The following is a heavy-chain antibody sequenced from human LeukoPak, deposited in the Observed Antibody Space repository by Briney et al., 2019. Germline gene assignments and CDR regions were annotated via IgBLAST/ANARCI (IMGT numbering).Heavy chain of an antibody. Sequence: GGSLRLSCVTSGFTFSSYEMNWVRQAPGKGLEWLSYMTNTGSTVSYADSVKGRFTISRDYAKNSLYLQMNNLRVEDTAIYYCARDFPHSTGFYYPDAFDIWGQGTMVTVSS. V-gene: IGHV3-48*03. CDR3: ARDFPHSTGFYYPDAFDI. CDR2: MTNTGSTV. J-gene: IGHJ3*02. CDR1: GFTFSSYE. D-gene: IGHD3-22*01.